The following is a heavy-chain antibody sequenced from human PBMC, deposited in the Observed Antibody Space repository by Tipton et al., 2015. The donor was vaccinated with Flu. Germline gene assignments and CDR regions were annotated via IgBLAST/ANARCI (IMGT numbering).Heavy chain of an antibody. V-gene: IGHV4-38-2*01. D-gene: IGHD1-14*01. CDR1: GYSIGSGYY. Sequence: TLSLTCAVSGYSIGSGYYWGWIRQAPGKGLEWIASIYHSGTTYYNPSLKSRVTISLDTSKNQFSLKLGSVTAADTGVYYCATGDRAFDHWGQGTLVTVSS. CDR3: ATGDRAFDH. CDR2: IYHSGTT. J-gene: IGHJ4*02.